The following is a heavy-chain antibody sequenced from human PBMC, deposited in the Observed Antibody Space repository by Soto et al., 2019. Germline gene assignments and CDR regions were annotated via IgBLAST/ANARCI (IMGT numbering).Heavy chain of an antibody. J-gene: IGHJ6*02. D-gene: IGHD4-17*01. V-gene: IGHV1-3*01. CDR3: ARVPDYGQSPHDSHGMDV. CDR2: INAGNGNT. CDR1: GYTFTSYA. Sequence: ASVKVSCKASGYTFTSYAMHWVRQAPGQRLEWMGWINAGNGNTKYSQKFQGRVTITRDTSASTAYMELSSLRSEDTAVYYCARVPDYGQSPHDSHGMDVWGQGNTVTVSS.